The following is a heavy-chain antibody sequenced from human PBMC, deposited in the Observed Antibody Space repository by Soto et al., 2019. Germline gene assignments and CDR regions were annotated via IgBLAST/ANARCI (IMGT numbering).Heavy chain of an antibody. CDR3: ARGAFGAYYLDS. CDR1: GFTFSNYW. Sequence: EVQLVESGGGLVQPGGSLRLSCVASGFTFSNYWIHWVRQTPGERLVWVSRIKGDVITTNYADSVKGRFTISRDNAKNTVFLQMNSLRAEDTAVYYCARGAFGAYYLDSWGQGTLVTVS. D-gene: IGHD3-3*01. V-gene: IGHV3-74*01. J-gene: IGHJ4*02. CDR2: IKGDVITT.